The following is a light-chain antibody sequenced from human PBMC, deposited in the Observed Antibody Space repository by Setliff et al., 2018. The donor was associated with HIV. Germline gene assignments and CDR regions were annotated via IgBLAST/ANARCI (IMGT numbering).Light chain of an antibody. CDR1: SSDVGGYNS. J-gene: IGLJ1*01. Sequence: ALTQPASVSGSPGQSITISCTGTSSDVGGYNSLSWYQHYPGKAPKVMIYGVNNRPSGVSNRFSGSKSGSTASLTISGLQAEDEADYFCTSYTRDNTITRVFGTGTKVTVL. V-gene: IGLV2-14*01. CDR2: GVN. CDR3: TSYTRDNTITRV.